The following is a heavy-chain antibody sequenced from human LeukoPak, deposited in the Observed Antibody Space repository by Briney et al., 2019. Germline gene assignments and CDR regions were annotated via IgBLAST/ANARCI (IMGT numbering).Heavy chain of an antibody. J-gene: IGHJ4*02. CDR2: ISWNSGSI. CDR3: AKVVGYSYGSSYFDY. CDR1: GFTFDDYA. D-gene: IGHD5-18*01. V-gene: IGHV3-9*01. Sequence: GGSLRLSCAASGFTFDDYAMHWVRQAPGKGLEWVSGISWNSGSIGYADSVKGRFTISRDNAKNSLYLQMNSLRAEDTALYYCAKVVGYSYGSSYFDYWGQGTLVTVSS.